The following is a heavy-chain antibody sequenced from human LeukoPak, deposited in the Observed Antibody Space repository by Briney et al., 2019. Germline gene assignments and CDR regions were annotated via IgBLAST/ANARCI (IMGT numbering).Heavy chain of an antibody. V-gene: IGHV3-9*01. CDR2: ISWNSGSI. Sequence: GGSLRLSCAASGFTFDDYAMHWVRQAPGKGLEWASGISWNSGSIGYADSVKGRFTISRDNAKNSLYLQMNSLRAEDTALYYCAKAYGDYSHNWFDPWGQGTLVTVSS. J-gene: IGHJ5*02. CDR3: AKAYGDYSHNWFDP. CDR1: GFTFDDYA. D-gene: IGHD4-17*01.